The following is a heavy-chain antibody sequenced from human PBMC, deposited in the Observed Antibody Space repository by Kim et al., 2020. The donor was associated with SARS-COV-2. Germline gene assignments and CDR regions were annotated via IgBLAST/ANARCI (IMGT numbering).Heavy chain of an antibody. J-gene: IGHJ4*02. CDR1: GGYISSGIYS. V-gene: IGHV4-30-2*01. CDR3: ARAVEGSNYFDS. Sequence: TLSLTCVVSGGYISSGIYSWSWVRQPPGKALEWIGYIYYSGSTYYNPSLKSRVTISLDRSRNQFSLKLTSVSAADTAFYYCARAVEGSNYFDSWRQGT. CDR2: IYYSGST.